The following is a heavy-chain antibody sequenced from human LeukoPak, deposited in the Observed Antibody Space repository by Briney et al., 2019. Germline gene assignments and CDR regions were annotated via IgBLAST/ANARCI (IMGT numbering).Heavy chain of an antibody. J-gene: IGHJ3*02. CDR1: GLTFDDYG. CDR2: INWNGGST. CDR3: ARRDIVVVPAAIIGAFDI. D-gene: IGHD2-2*02. V-gene: IGHV3-20*04. Sequence: PGGSLRLSCAASGLTFDDYGMSWVRQAPGKGLEWVSGINWNGGSTGYADSVKGRFTISRDNAKNSLYLQMNSLRAEDTALYYCARRDIVVVPAAIIGAFDIWGQGTMVTVSS.